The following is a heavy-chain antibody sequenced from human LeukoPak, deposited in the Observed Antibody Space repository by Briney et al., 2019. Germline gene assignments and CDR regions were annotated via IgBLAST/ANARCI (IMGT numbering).Heavy chain of an antibody. D-gene: IGHD3-10*01. J-gene: IGHJ3*02. CDR1: GYTLTELS. CDR3: ATVDFGVTAGAFDI. CDR2: FDPEDGET. V-gene: IGHV1-24*01. Sequence: ASVKVSCTVSGYTLTELSMHWVRQAPGKGLEWMGGFDPEDGETIYAQKFQGRVTMTEDTSTDTAYMELSSLRSEDTAVYYCATVDFGVTAGAFDIWGQGTMVTVSS.